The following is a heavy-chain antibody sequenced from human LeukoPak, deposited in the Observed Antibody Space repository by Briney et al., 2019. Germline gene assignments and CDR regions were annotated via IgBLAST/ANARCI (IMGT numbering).Heavy chain of an antibody. D-gene: IGHD3-22*01. V-gene: IGHV3-23*01. CDR2: ISGSGGST. J-gene: IGHJ4*02. CDR1: GFTFSSYA. Sequence: GGSLRLSCAASGFTFSSYAMSWVRQAPGKGLEWVSAISGSGGSTYYAGSVKGRFTISRDNSKNTLYLQMNSLRAEDTAVYYCAKGVGDYYDSSGYYLAYFDYWGQGTLVTVSS. CDR3: AKGVGDYYDSSGYYLAYFDY.